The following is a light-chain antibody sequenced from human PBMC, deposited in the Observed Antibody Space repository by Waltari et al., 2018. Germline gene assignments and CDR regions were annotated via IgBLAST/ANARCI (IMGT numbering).Light chain of an antibody. CDR2: RSD. J-gene: IGLJ3*02. Sequence: QSVLTQPPSASGTPGQRVTISCSGSASNIGGNLVNWYQQLPGKAPKLLIYRSDTRPSGVPDRFPAFKAGTSASLGISGLQSEDEADYFCASLDDSLNGHLVFGGWTKVTVL. CDR3: ASLDDSLNGHLV. V-gene: IGLV1-44*01. CDR1: ASNIGGNL.